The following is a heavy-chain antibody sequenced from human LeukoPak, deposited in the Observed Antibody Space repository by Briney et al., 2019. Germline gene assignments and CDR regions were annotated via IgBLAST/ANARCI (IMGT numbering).Heavy chain of an antibody. D-gene: IGHD3-22*01. V-gene: IGHV3-30*18. CDR2: ISYDGPNK. CDR3: AKARGLIGGAFDI. J-gene: IGHJ3*02. Sequence: GRSLRLSCAASGFTFNNYGMHWVRQAPGKGLEWVAVISYDGPNKYYADSVKGRFTSSRDNSKNSLFLQMNSLRTEDTALYYCAKARGLIGGAFDIWGQGTMVTVSS. CDR1: GFTFNNYG.